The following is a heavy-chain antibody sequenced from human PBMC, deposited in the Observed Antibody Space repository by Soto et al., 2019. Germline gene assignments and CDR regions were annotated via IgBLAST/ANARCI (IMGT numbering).Heavy chain of an antibody. CDR2: ISNSGSTI. V-gene: IGHV3-11*01. D-gene: IGHD3-10*01. J-gene: IGHJ4*02. Sequence: PWGSLRLSCAASGFTFSDYYIIFIRQSPFKGLEWVSYISNSGSTIYFADSVKGRFTISRDNAKNSLYLQMGSLRAEDTAVYYCARDLWPLDYWGQGTLVTVSS. CDR1: GFTFSDYY. CDR3: ARDLWPLDY.